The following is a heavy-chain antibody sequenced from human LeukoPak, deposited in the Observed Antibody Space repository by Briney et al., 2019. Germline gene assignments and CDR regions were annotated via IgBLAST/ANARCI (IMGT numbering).Heavy chain of an antibody. CDR3: ARGGAARPDY. D-gene: IGHD6-6*01. V-gene: IGHV3-48*01. Sequence: PGGSLRLSCAVSGFTFSYYGMNWVRQAPGKGLEWVSYISSNSRTLEYADSVKGRFTISRDNAKNSLYLQLNTLRAEDTAVYYCARGGAARPDYWGRGTLVSVSS. J-gene: IGHJ4*02. CDR2: ISSNSRTL. CDR1: GFTFSYYG.